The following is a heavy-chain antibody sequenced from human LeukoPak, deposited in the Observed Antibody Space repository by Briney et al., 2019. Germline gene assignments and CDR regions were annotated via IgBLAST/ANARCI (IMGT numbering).Heavy chain of an antibody. D-gene: IGHD3-10*01. CDR2: ISWNSGSI. V-gene: IGHV3-9*01. Sequence: PGGSLRLSCAASGFTFDDYAMHWVRQAPGKGLEWVSGISWNSGSIGYADSVKDRFTISRDNAKNSLYPQMNSLRAEDTALYYCAKSHGMVRGVITYYYGMDVWGQGTTVTVSS. J-gene: IGHJ6*02. CDR1: GFTFDDYA. CDR3: AKSHGMVRGVITYYYGMDV.